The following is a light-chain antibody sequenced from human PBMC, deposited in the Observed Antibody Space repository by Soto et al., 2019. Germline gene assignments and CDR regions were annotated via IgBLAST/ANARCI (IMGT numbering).Light chain of an antibody. V-gene: IGKV1-39*01. Sequence: DIQMTQSPSSLSASVGDRVTITCRASQSISSYLNWYQHKPGKAPKLLIYAASSLQTGVPSRFSGSRSGTDFALTISSLQREDFATYYCQQTDTFTRTFGQGTKVDIX. CDR3: QQTDTFTRT. CDR2: AAS. J-gene: IGKJ1*01. CDR1: QSISSY.